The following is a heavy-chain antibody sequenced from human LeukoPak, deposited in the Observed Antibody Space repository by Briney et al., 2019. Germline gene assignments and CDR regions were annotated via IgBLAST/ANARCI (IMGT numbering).Heavy chain of an antibody. CDR2: IIPIFGTE. J-gene: IGHJ4*02. CDR1: GGTFSSYA. CDR3: ARDYGSGYPFDY. D-gene: IGHD3-22*01. Sequence: SVKVSCKASGGTFSSYAISWVRQAPGQGLEWMGRIIPIFGTENYAQKFQGRVTITTDESTSTAYMELSSLRSEDTAVYYCARDYGSGYPFDYWGQGTLVTVSS. V-gene: IGHV1-69*05.